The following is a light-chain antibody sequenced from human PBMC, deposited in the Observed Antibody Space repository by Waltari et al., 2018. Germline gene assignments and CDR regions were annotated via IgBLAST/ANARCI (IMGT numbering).Light chain of an antibody. CDR3: SAWDDSLSAWV. Sequence: QSVLSQPPAASGTPGQRVIISCSGTSSNIAINHVYWYQQLPGMAPKLLIYQNSQRPSGVPDRFSGSKSGTSASLAISGLRSEDEADYYCSAWDDSLSAWVFGGGTKLTVL. CDR2: QNS. J-gene: IGLJ3*02. V-gene: IGLV1-47*01. CDR1: SSNIAINH.